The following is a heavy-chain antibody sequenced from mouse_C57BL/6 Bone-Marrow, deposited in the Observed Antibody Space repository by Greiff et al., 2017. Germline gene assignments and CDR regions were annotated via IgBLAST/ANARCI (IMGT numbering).Heavy chain of an antibody. CDR1: GYTFTSYG. Sequence: QVQLQQSGAELARPGASVKLSCKASGYTFTSYGISWVKQRTGQGLEWIGEFYPSSGNTYYNEKFKGKATLTADKSSSPAYMELRSVTSEDSAVXFCARRDTTGAYWGQGTLGTVSA. CDR3: ARRDTTGAY. V-gene: IGHV1-81*01. CDR2: FYPSSGNT. D-gene: IGHD1-1*01. J-gene: IGHJ3*01.